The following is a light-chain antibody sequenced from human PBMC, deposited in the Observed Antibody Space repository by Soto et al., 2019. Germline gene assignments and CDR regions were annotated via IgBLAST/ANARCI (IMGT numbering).Light chain of an antibody. CDR2: DVS. J-gene: IGLJ1*01. CDR3: SSYTSSSTYV. CDR1: SSDVGGYNY. V-gene: IGLV2-14*01. Sequence: QSALTQPASVSGSPGQSITISCTGTSSDVGGYNYVSWYQQHPGKAPKLMIYDVSNRPSGVSNRFSGSKSGNTASLTFSGLQAEDEADYYCSSYTSSSTYVFGNGTKVTVL.